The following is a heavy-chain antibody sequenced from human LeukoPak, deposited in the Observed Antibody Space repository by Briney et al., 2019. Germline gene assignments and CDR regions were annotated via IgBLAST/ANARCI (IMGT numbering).Heavy chain of an antibody. V-gene: IGHV4-59*01. CDR3: ARDPGNNSFDY. Sequence: PSETLSLTCTVSGGSISSYYWSWIRQPPGKGLEWIGYIYYSGSTNYNPSLKSRVTISVDTSKNQFSLKLSSVTAANTAVYYCARDPGNNSFDYWGQGTLLTVSS. J-gene: IGHJ4*02. CDR1: GGSISSYY. CDR2: IYYSGST. D-gene: IGHD1-1*01.